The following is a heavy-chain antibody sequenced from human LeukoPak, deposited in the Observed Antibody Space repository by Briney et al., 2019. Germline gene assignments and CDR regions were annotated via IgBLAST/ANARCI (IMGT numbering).Heavy chain of an antibody. CDR2: IKQDGSKK. CDR3: ARDTGSSLYDFWSGYYSHYGMDV. D-gene: IGHD3-3*01. CDR1: GSPFSSYW. Sequence: GGSLRLSCVASGSPFSSYWMTWVRQAPGKGLEWVANIKQDGSKKSYVDSVKGRFTISRDNAKNSLYLQMNSLRAEDTAVYYCARDTGSSLYDFWSGYYSHYGMDVWGQGTTVTVSS. V-gene: IGHV3-7*01. J-gene: IGHJ6*02.